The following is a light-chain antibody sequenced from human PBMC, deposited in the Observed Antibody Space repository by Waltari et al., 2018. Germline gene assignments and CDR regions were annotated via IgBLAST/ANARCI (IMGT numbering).Light chain of an antibody. J-gene: IGKJ3*01. CDR1: QGISSY. Sequence: IQLTQSPSSLSASVGDRVTITCRASQGISSYLAWYQQKPGKAPKLLIYAASTLQSGVPSWVRCSGSGTDFTLTISRLQPEDFATYYCQQLNSYPQFGPGTKVDIK. CDR3: QQLNSYPQ. CDR2: AAS. V-gene: IGKV1-9*01.